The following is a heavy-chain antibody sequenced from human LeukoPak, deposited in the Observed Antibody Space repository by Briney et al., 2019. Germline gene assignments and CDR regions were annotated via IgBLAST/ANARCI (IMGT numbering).Heavy chain of an antibody. Sequence: ASVKVSYKASGYTFTGYYMHWVRQAPGQGLEWMGWINPNSGGTNYAQKFQGRVTMTRDTSISTAYMELSRLRSDDTAVYYCARAAGGPYPFDYWGQGTLVTVSS. CDR3: ARAAGGPYPFDY. J-gene: IGHJ4*02. D-gene: IGHD6-13*01. CDR1: GYTFTGYY. V-gene: IGHV1-2*02. CDR2: INPNSGGT.